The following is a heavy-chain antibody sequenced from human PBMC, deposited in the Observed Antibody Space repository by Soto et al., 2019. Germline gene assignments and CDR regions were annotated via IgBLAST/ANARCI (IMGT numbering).Heavy chain of an antibody. Sequence: PVESPKISCKGSGYSFNSYWIDRVRQMPGKGLEWMGIIYPGDSDTRYSPSFQGQVTISADKSISTAYLQWSSLKASDTAMYYCARQIGFWSGYLDYWGQGTLVTVSS. CDR2: IYPGDSDT. V-gene: IGHV5-51*01. D-gene: IGHD3-3*01. CDR3: ARQIGFWSGYLDY. CDR1: GYSFNSYW. J-gene: IGHJ4*02.